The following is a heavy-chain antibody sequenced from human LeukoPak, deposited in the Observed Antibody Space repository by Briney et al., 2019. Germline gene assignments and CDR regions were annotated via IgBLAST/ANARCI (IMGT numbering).Heavy chain of an antibody. Sequence: ASVKVPCKASGYTFTSYGISWVRQAPGQGLEWMGWISAYNGNTNYAQKLQGRVTMTTDTSTSTAYMELRSLRSDDTAVYYCARRDYDILTGYYRYYFDYWGQGTLVTFSS. V-gene: IGHV1-18*01. CDR2: ISAYNGNT. CDR1: GYTFTSYG. D-gene: IGHD3-9*01. CDR3: ARRDYDILTGYYRYYFDY. J-gene: IGHJ4*02.